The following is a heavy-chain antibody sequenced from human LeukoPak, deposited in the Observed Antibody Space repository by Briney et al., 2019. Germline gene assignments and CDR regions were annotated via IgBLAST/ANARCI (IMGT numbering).Heavy chain of an antibody. CDR2: INHSGST. J-gene: IGHJ5*02. V-gene: IGHV4-34*01. CDR3: ARVKGYSSGWYFRSGGFDP. D-gene: IGHD6-19*01. CDR1: GGSFSGYY. Sequence: PSETMSLTCGVYGGSFSGYYWSWILQPPGKGLEWIGEINHSGSTNYNPSLKSRVTISVDTSKNQFSLKLSSVTAADTAVYYCARVKGYSSGWYFRSGGFDPWGQGTLVTVSS.